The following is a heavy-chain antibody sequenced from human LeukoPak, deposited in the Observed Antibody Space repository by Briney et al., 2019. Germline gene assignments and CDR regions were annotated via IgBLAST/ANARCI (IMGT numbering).Heavy chain of an antibody. D-gene: IGHD3-3*01. CDR1: GYTFTNYD. V-gene: IGHV1-8*02. CDR3: ARVFGWSQATYYFDY. J-gene: IGHJ4*02. CDR2: MNPNSGNT. Sequence: ASVKVSCKTSGYTFTNYDINWVRQATGQGLEWMGWMNPNSGNTGYAQKFQGRVTMTRNTSISTAYMELSSLRSEDTAVYYCARVFGWSQATYYFDYWGQGTLVTVSS.